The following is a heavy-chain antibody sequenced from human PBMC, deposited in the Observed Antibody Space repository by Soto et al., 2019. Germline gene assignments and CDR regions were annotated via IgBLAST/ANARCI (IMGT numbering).Heavy chain of an antibody. CDR3: ARSTANWLDP. D-gene: IGHD4-17*01. V-gene: IGHV3-23*01. J-gene: IGHJ5*02. CDR1: GFIFGSHA. CDR2: IIYSGGST. Sequence: GGSLRLSCAASGFIFGSHAMSWARQAPGKGLEWVSAIIYSGGSTYYADSVKGRFTVSRDNSKNTLYLLMNSLRAEDTAVYYCARSTANWLDPWGQGTQVTVSS.